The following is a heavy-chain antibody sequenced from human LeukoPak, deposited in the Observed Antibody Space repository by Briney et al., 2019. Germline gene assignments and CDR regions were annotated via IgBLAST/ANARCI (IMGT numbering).Heavy chain of an antibody. CDR3: ARDPYDVEMATTGGRYFDY. J-gene: IGHJ4*02. D-gene: IGHD5-24*01. CDR1: GYTFTSYG. CDR2: ISAYNGNT. V-gene: IGHV1-18*01. Sequence: ASVKVSCKASGYTFTSYGISWVRQAPGQGLEWMGWISAYNGNTNYAQKLQGRVTMTTDTSTSTAYMELRSLRSDDTAVYYCARDPYDVEMATTGGRYFDYWGQGTLVTVSS.